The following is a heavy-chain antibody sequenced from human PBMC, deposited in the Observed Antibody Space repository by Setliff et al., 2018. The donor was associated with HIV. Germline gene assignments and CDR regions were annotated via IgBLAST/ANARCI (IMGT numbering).Heavy chain of an antibody. CDR1: GFTFSSYA. CDR2: ISSNGGST. V-gene: IGHV3-64*02. D-gene: IGHD2-15*01. J-gene: IGHJ6*02. Sequence: PGGSLRLSCAASGFTFSSYAMHWVRQAPGKGLEYVSAISSNGGSTYYADSVKGRFTISRDNSKNTLYLQMGSLRAEDMAVYYCARSWDIVVVVAARGMDVWGQGTTVTV. CDR3: ARSWDIVVVVAARGMDV.